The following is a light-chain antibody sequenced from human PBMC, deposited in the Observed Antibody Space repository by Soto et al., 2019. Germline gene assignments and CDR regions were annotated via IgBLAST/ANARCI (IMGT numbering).Light chain of an antibody. CDR2: GNS. J-gene: IGLJ2*01. CDR3: QSYDSSVWV. V-gene: IGLV1-40*01. CDR1: SSNIGAGYD. Sequence: QAVQTQPPSVSGAPGQRVTISCTGSSSNIGAGYDVHWYQQLPGTAPKLLIYGNSNRPSGVPDRFSGSKSGTSASLAITGLQAEDEADYYCQSYDSSVWVFGGGTKLTVL.